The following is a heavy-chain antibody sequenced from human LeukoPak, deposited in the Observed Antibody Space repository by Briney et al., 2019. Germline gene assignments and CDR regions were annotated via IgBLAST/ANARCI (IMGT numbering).Heavy chain of an antibody. V-gene: IGHV4-38-2*02. D-gene: IGHD3-9*01. CDR2: IYHSGST. Sequence: SETLSLTCTVSGYSISSGYYWGWIRQPPGKGLEWIGSIYHSGSTYYNPSLKSRVTISVDTSKNQFSLKLSSVTAADTAVYYCARVQYYDILTGYYDFDYWGQGTLVTVSS. J-gene: IGHJ4*02. CDR3: ARVQYYDILTGYYDFDY. CDR1: GYSISSGYY.